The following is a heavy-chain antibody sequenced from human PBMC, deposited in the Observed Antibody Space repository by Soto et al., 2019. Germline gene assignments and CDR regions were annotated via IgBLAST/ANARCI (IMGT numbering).Heavy chain of an antibody. CDR2: ISYDGSNK. CDR1: GFTFSSYA. CDR3: ARGGDYVWGSYRWFDY. V-gene: IGHV3-30-3*01. J-gene: IGHJ4*02. Sequence: GSLRLSCAASGFTFSSYAMHWVRQAPGKGLEWVAVISYDGSNKYYADSVKGRFTISRDNSKNTLYLQMNSLRAEDTAVYYCARGGDYVWGSYRWFDYWGQGTLVTVSS. D-gene: IGHD3-16*02.